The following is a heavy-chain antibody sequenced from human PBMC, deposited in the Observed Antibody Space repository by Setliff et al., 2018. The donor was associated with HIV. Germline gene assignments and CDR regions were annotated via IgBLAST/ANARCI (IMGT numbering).Heavy chain of an antibody. CDR3: ARADYDILTAYYSSALDM. CDR2: IISMFGTA. CDR1: GGTFSRDA. Sequence: SVKVSCKASGGTFSRDAISWVRQAPGQGLEWLGGIISMFGTANYAQKFQVRVTITADESTNTAYLELSSLRSEDTAVYYCARADYDILTAYYSSALDMWGQGTMVTVSS. D-gene: IGHD3-9*01. V-gene: IGHV1-69*13. J-gene: IGHJ3*02.